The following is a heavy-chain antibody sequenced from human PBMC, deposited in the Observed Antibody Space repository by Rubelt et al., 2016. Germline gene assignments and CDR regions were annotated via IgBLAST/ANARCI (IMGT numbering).Heavy chain of an antibody. CDR2: ISSSSSYI. CDR1: EFSFSSYS. J-gene: IGHJ5*02. D-gene: IGHD6-19*01. V-gene: IGHV3-21*01. CDR3: ASRSSGANSAFDR. Sequence: EVQLVESGGTLVKPGGSLRLSCAASEFSFSSYSMNWVRQAPGKGLEWVSSISSSSSYIYYADSVKGRFTISRDNAKNALYLQMNRLRVEETAVYHCASRSSGANSAFDRWGQGTQVTVSS.